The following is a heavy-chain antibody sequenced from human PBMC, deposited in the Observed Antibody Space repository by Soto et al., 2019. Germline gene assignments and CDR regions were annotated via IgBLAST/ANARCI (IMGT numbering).Heavy chain of an antibody. CDR1: GGSISSYY. V-gene: IGHV4-59*01. CDR2: IYYSGST. J-gene: IGHJ3*01. D-gene: IGHD3-10*01. CDR3: ARVWGGAFDF. Sequence: QVQLQESGPGLVKPSETLSLTCTVSGGSISSYYWSWIRQPPGKGLEWIGYIYYSGSTKYNPSLKSRVPISVDTSKNRFSLRLSSVTAADTAVYYCARVWGGAFDFWGQGTMVTVSS.